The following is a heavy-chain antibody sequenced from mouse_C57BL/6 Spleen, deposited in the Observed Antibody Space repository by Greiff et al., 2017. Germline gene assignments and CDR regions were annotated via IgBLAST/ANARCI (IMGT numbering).Heavy chain of an antibody. V-gene: IGHV5-4*01. J-gene: IGHJ3*01. CDR2: ISDGGSYT. CDR1: GFTFSSYA. CDR3: ARDGSSYSFAY. D-gene: IGHD1-1*01. Sequence: EVKLMESGGGLVKPGGSLKLSCAASGFTFSSYAMSWVRQTPEKRLEWVATISDGGSYTYYPDNVKGRFTISRDNAKNNLYLQMSHLKSEDTAMYYWARDGSSYSFAYWGQGTLVTVSA.